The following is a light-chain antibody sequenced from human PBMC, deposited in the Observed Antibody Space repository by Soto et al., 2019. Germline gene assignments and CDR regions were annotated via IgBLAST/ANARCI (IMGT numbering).Light chain of an antibody. CDR1: QSVSSD. V-gene: IGKV3-15*01. Sequence: DMVLTQSPATLSMYPGERATLXXRASQSVSSDLAWYQQKPGQAPRXLIYDASTRATGISARFSGSGSGTEFTLTISSLQPDDFATYYCQHYNSYSEAFGQGTKVDIK. CDR2: DAS. CDR3: QHYNSYSEA. J-gene: IGKJ1*01.